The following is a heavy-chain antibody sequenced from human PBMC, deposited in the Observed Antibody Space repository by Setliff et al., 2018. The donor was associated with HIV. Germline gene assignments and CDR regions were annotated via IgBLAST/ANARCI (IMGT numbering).Heavy chain of an antibody. J-gene: IGHJ4*02. V-gene: IGHV4-61*01. D-gene: IGHD3-9*01. CDR2: IHASGKT. Sequence: ETLSLTCSASGGSISSGSYYWNWIRQPPRKGLEWIGYIHASGKTNYNPPLKSRVTITVDTSTNQFSLKLSSVTAADTAVYYCARGPPATGFSRELDYWGQGTLVTVSS. CDR1: GGSISSGSYY. CDR3: ARGPPATGFSRELDY.